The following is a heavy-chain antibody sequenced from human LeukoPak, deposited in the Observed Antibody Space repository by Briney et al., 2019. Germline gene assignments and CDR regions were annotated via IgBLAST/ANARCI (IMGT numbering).Heavy chain of an antibody. D-gene: IGHD3/OR15-3a*01. Sequence: SETLSLTCTVSGGSISSYHWNWIRQPPGKGLEWIGYIYYSGSTNYNPSLMSRLTISIDTSKNQFSLKLSSVTAADTAVYYCARQEIGLRSFDPWGQGTLVTVSS. CDR2: IYYSGST. V-gene: IGHV4-59*08. CDR3: ARQEIGLRSFDP. CDR1: GGSISSYH. J-gene: IGHJ5*02.